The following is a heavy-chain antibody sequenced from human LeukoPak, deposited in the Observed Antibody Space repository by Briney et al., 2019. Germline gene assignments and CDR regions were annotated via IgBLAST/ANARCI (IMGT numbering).Heavy chain of an antibody. CDR3: AGELSGYSYGYGY. CDR1: GFTFSSYA. J-gene: IGHJ4*02. V-gene: IGHV3-23*01. CDR2: ISGSGGST. Sequence: GGPLRLSCAASGFTFSSYAMSWVRQAPGKGLEWVSAISGSGGSTYYADSVKGRFTISRDNSKNTLYLQMNSLRAEDTAVYYCAGELSGYSYGYGYWGQGTLVTVSS. D-gene: IGHD5-18*01.